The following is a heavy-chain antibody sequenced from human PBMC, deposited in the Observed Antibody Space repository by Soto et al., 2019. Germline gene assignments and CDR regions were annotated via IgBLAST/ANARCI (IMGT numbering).Heavy chain of an antibody. V-gene: IGHV1-18*01. CDR1: GYTFTSYA. CDR3: AELEHDAFDI. D-gene: IGHD1-1*01. Sequence: ASVKVSCKASGYTFTSYAMHWVRQAPGQGLEWMGWISAYNGNTNYAQKLQGRVTMTTDTSTSTAYMELRSLRSDDTAVYYCAELEHDAFDIWGQGTMVTVSS. CDR2: ISAYNGNT. J-gene: IGHJ3*02.